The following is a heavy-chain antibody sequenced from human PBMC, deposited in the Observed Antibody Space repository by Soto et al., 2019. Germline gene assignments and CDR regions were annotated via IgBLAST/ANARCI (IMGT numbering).Heavy chain of an antibody. J-gene: IGHJ4*02. Sequence: PSETLSLTCAVSGGSISSGGYSWSWIRQPPGKGLEWIGYMYHSGSTYYNPSLKSRVTISIDRSKNQFSLKLSSVTAADTAVYYCARLTDYRGQGMRVSVSS. V-gene: IGHV4-30-2*01. CDR2: MYHSGST. CDR1: GGSISSGGYS. CDR3: ARLTDY.